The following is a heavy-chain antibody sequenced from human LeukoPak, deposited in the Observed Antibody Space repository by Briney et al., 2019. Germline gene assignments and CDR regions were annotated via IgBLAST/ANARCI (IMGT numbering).Heavy chain of an antibody. CDR1: GFTFSSYA. CDR2: ISGSGGST. CDR3: AKDGMSGCSGGSCYILPLDF. D-gene: IGHD2-15*01. J-gene: IGHJ4*02. V-gene: IGHV3-23*01. Sequence: GGSLRFSCAASGFTFSSYAMSWVRQAPGKGLGWVSAISGSGGSTYYANSLKGRLTISRDNSKNTLYLQMNSLKAEDTAVYYCAKDGMSGCSGGSCYILPLDFWGQGTLVTVSS.